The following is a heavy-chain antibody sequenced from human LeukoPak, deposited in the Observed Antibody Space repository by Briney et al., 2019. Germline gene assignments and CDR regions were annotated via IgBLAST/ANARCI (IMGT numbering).Heavy chain of an antibody. D-gene: IGHD2-2*01. CDR2: IIPVFGTT. CDR1: GDTFSNYA. J-gene: IGHJ6*04. CDR3: ASQYWVPAAFYYAVNV. Sequence: SVKVSCKASGDTFSNYAISWVRQAPGQGLEWMGAIIPVFGTTNYAQKFQGRVTITADTYSTTSYMELSSLTSEDTAIYYCASQYWVPAAFYYAVNVWGKGTTVSVSS. V-gene: IGHV1-69*06.